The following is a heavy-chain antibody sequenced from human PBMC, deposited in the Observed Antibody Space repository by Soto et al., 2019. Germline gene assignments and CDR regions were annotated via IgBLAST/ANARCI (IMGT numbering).Heavy chain of an antibody. D-gene: IGHD3-22*01. CDR1: GFSLSTSGMC. CDR3: ARCTYYYDSSGYYYDRYYFNY. J-gene: IGHJ4*02. V-gene: IGHV2-70*01. Sequence: SGPTLVNPTQTLTLTCTFSGFSLSTSGMCVSWIRQPPGKALEWLALIDWYDDKYYSTSLKTRLTISKDTSKNQVVLTMTNMDPVDTATYYCARCTYYYDSSGYYYDRYYFNYWGQGTLVTVSS. CDR2: IDWYDDK.